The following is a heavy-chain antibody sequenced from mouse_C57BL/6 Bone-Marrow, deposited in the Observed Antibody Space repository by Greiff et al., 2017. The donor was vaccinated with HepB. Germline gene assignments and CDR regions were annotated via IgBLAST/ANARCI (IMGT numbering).Heavy chain of an antibody. CDR2: IDPSDSET. J-gene: IGHJ2*01. V-gene: IGHV1-52*01. Sequence: QVHVKQPGAELVRPGSSVKLSCKASGYTFTSYWMHWVKQRPIQGLEWIGNIDPSDSETHYNQKFKDKATLTVDKSSSTAYMQLSSLTSEDSAVYYCARSRGGYYHYWGQGTTLTVSS. CDR1: GYTFTSYW. CDR3: ARSRGGYYHY. D-gene: IGHD2-3*01.